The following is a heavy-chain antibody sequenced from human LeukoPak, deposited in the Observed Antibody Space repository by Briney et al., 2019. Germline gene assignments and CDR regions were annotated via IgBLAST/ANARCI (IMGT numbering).Heavy chain of an antibody. CDR1: GFTVSSNY. CDR2: IYSGGST. Sequence: PGGSLRLSCAASGFTVSSNYMSWVRQAPGKGLEWVSVIYSGGSTYYADSVKGRFTISRHHSKNTLYLQMNSLRAEDTAVYYCARSSRVRGVIGWFDPWGQGTLVTVSS. D-gene: IGHD3-10*01. J-gene: IGHJ5*02. V-gene: IGHV3-53*04. CDR3: ARSSRVRGVIGWFDP.